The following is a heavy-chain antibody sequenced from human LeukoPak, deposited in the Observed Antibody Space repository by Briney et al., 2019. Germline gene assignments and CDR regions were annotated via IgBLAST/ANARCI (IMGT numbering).Heavy chain of an antibody. CDR3: ARDPNSAYIGAFDM. V-gene: IGHV3-23*01. CDR1: GVTFSVYA. J-gene: IGHJ3*02. CDR2: IRGGGGSA. Sequence: GGTLRLSCTASGVTFSVYAMMGGREAPGRGPECGSAIRGGGGSAFYADSVRGRFTIHRNNSKYRLLLQMNSLRAGDTAVYYCARDPNSAYIGAFDMWGRGTMVTASS. D-gene: IGHD5-18*01.